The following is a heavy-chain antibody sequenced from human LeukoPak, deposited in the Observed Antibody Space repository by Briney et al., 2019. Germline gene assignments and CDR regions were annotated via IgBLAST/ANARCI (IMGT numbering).Heavy chain of an antibody. CDR1: GFPFGSFA. CDR3: ARYYDFWSGPLDY. J-gene: IGHJ4*02. V-gene: IGHV3-30*04. D-gene: IGHD3-3*01. Sequence: PGRSLRLSCAASGFPFGSFAMHWVRQAPGKGLEWVALISYDGSNGYYSDSVKGRFTISRDNSKNTLDLQMNSLRAEDTAVYYCARYYDFWSGPLDYWGQGTLVTVSS. CDR2: ISYDGSNG.